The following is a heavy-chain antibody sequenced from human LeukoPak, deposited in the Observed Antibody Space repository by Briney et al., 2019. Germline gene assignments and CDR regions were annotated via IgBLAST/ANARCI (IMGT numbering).Heavy chain of an antibody. CDR2: ISSSSSYI. Sequence: GGSLRLSCAASGFTFSSYSMNWVRRAPGKGLEWVSSISSSSSYIYYADSVKGRFTISRDNAKNSLYLQMNSLRAEDTAVYYCAGSLTHNWYFDLWGRGTLVTVSS. CDR1: GFTFSSYS. CDR3: AGSLTHNWYFDL. J-gene: IGHJ2*01. V-gene: IGHV3-21*01.